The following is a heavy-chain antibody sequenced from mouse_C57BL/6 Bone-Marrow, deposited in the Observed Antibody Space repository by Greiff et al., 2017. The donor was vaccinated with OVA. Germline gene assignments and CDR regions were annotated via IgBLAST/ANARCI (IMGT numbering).Heavy chain of an antibody. D-gene: IGHD3-3*01. Sequence: AQLQQSGPELVKPGASVKISCKASGYSFTSYYIHWVKQRPGQGLEWIGWIYPGSGNTKYNEKFKGKATLTADTSSSTAYMQLSSLTSEDSAVYYCARLGPSYFDVWGTGTTVTVSS. CDR1: GYSFTSYY. CDR3: ARLGPSYFDV. CDR2: IYPGSGNT. V-gene: IGHV1-66*01. J-gene: IGHJ1*03.